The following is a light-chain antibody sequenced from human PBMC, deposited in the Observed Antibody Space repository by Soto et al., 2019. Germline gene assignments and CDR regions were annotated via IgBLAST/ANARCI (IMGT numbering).Light chain of an antibody. V-gene: IGKV3-15*01. Sequence: EIVMTQSPATLSVSPGERATLSCRASQSVSSNLAWFQQKPGQAPRLLIYGASTRATGIPARFSGSGSGTEFTLTISSLQSGDFAVYYCQQYNNWLWTFGQGTKVDI. CDR1: QSVSSN. CDR3: QQYNNWLWT. J-gene: IGKJ1*01. CDR2: GAS.